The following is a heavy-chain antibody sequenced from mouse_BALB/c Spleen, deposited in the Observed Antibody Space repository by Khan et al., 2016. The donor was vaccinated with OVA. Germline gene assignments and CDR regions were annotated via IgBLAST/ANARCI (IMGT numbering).Heavy chain of an antibody. Sequence: QVQLQQPGAELVRPGASVKLSCKASGYTFTSYWMNWVKQRPGQGLEWIGMIDPSDSETHYNQMFKDKATLTVDTSSSTAYMQLSSLTTEDSTFYYCARGDGNSLYWYFDVWGAGTTVTVSS. V-gene: IGHV1-61*01. CDR3: ARGDGNSLYWYFDV. J-gene: IGHJ1*01. CDR1: GYTFTSYW. D-gene: IGHD2-1*01. CDR2: IDPSDSET.